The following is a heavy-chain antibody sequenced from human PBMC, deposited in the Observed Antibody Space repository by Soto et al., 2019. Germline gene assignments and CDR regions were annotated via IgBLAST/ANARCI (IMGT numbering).Heavy chain of an antibody. J-gene: IGHJ6*02. Sequence: QVQLQESGPGLVKPSGTLSLTCAVSGGSISSSYWWSWVRQPPGKGLEWIGEIYHSGSTNYNPSLXXRXARAVDKSKNQFSLKLSSVTAADTAVYSCARVSGSSYYGMDVWGQGTTVTVSS. D-gene: IGHD3-10*01. V-gene: IGHV4-4*02. CDR3: ARVSGSSYYGMDV. CDR1: GGSISSSYW. CDR2: IYHSGST.